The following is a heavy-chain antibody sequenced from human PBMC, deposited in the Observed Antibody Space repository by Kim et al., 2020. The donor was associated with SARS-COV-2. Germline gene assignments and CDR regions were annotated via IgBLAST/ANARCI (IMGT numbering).Heavy chain of an antibody. CDR2: INPSGGST. CDR3: ARGGRQYNWNKRVYYFDY. V-gene: IGHV1-46*01. Sequence: ASVKVSCKASGYTFTSYYMHWVRQAPGQGLEWMGIINPSGGSTSYAQKFQGRVTMTRDTSTSTVYMELSSLRSEDTAVYYCARGGRQYNWNKRVYYFDYWGQGTLVTVSS. J-gene: IGHJ4*02. CDR1: GYTFTSYY. D-gene: IGHD1-20*01.